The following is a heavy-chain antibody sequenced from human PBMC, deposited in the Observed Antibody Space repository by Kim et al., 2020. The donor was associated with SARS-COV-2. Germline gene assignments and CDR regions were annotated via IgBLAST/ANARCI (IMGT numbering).Heavy chain of an antibody. D-gene: IGHD2-2*01. V-gene: IGHV3-23*01. J-gene: IGHJ4*02. CDR2: ISGSSDNT. CDR1: GFTFSTYA. Sequence: GGSLRLSCAASGFTFSTYAMSWVRQAPGKGLEWVSAISGSSDNTYYADPVEGRFIISRDNSKNTLYLQMNSLSADDTAVYYCRRTSGPDWGQGTLVTVSA. CDR3: RRTSGPD.